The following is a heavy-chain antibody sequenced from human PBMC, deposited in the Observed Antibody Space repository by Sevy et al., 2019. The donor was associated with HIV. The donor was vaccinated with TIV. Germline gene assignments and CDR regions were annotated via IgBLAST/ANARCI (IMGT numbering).Heavy chain of an antibody. D-gene: IGHD2-15*01. CDR3: TAVGLRYFSGSSSYQGDWFDP. V-gene: IGHV1-24*01. J-gene: IGHJ5*02. Sequence: ASVKVSCKVSGYTLTKLSIHWVRQAPGKGLEWMGDFDPQYGETIYAQKFQGRLTMTEDISPDTAFMELSSLTPEDTAVYYCTAVGLRYFSGSSSYQGDWFDPWGQGTLVTVSS. CDR1: GYTLTKLS. CDR2: FDPQYGET.